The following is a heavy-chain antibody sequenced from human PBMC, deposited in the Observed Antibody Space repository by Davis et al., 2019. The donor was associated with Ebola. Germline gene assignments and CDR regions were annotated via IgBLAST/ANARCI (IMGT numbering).Heavy chain of an antibody. Sequence: MPSETLSLTCAVYGGSFSGYYWSWIRQPPGKGLEWIGEINHSGSTNYNPSLKSRVTISVDTSKNQFSLKLSSVTAADTAVYYCATESLDTAIYYYYGMDVWGQGTTVTFSS. CDR1: GGSFSGYY. V-gene: IGHV4-34*01. D-gene: IGHD5-18*01. CDR3: ATESLDTAIYYYYGMDV. CDR2: INHSGST. J-gene: IGHJ6*02.